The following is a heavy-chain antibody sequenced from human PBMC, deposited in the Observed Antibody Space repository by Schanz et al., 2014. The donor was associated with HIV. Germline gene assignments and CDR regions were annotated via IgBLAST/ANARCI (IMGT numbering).Heavy chain of an antibody. D-gene: IGHD4-17*01. J-gene: IGHJ4*02. V-gene: IGHV3-23*01. CDR3: ATAAVTDYSDN. CDR1: GLTLSSYG. CDR2: ISGGSGST. Sequence: EVQVLESGGDLVQPGGSLRLSCAASGLTLSSYGMSWVRQAPGKGLEWVSSISGGSGSTFYADSVKGRFTISRVNSKNTLYLQMNSLRAEDTAVYYCATAAVTDYSDNWGQGTLVTVSS.